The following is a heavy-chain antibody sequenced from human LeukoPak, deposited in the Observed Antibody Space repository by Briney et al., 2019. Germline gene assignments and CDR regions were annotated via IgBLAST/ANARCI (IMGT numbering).Heavy chain of an antibody. D-gene: IGHD3-16*01. Sequence: PSETLSLTCTVSSGSISSYYWSWIRQPPGKGLEWIGYIYYSGSTNYNPSLKSRVTISVDTSKNRFSLKLSSVTAADTAVYYCARGLGGPIDYWGQGTLVTVSS. V-gene: IGHV4-59*01. CDR3: ARGLGGPIDY. J-gene: IGHJ4*02. CDR2: IYYSGST. CDR1: SGSISSYY.